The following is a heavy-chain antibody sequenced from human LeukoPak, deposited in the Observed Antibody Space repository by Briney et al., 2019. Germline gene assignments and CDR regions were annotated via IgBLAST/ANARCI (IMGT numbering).Heavy chain of an antibody. CDR3: ARGRGYYDFWSGYSTPDY. V-gene: IGHV4-59*12. CDR2: IYYSGST. Sequence: SETLSLTCSVSGGSISNYYWSWMRQPPGEELEWIGNIYYSGSTNYNPSLKSRVTISVDTSKNQFSLKLSSVTAADTAVYYCARGRGYYDFWSGYSTPDYWGQGTLVTVSS. D-gene: IGHD3-3*01. CDR1: GGSISNYY. J-gene: IGHJ4*02.